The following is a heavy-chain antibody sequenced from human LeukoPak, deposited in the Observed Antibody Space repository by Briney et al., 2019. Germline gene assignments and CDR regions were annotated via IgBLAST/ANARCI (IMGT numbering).Heavy chain of an antibody. CDR1: GVSISSTTLY. CDR2: IYYSGTT. J-gene: IGHJ4*02. V-gene: IGHV4-39*01. Sequence: SETLSLTCTVPGVSISSTTLYWGWVRQSPGKGLEWIATIYYSGTTYYNPPLKSRVTISVDTSKNQFSLKLTSVTAADTAIYYCAGAPAGGSDWLSPFDYWGQGTLVTVSS. D-gene: IGHD3-9*01. CDR3: AGAPAGGSDWLSPFDY.